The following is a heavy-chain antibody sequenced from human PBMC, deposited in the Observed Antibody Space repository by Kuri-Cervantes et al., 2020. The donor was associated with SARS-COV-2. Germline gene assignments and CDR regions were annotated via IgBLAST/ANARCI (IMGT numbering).Heavy chain of an antibody. CDR2: IKQDGSEK. CDR3: ARAPQGRYCSSTSCPIVWYFDL. Sequence: ETLSLTCAASGFTFSSYWMSWVRQAPGKGLEWVANIKQDGSEKYYVDSVKGRFTISRDNAKNSLYLQMNSLRAEDTAVYYCARAPQGRYCSSTSCPIVWYFDLWGRGTLVTVSS. D-gene: IGHD2-2*01. CDR1: GFTFSSYW. J-gene: IGHJ2*01. V-gene: IGHV3-7*01.